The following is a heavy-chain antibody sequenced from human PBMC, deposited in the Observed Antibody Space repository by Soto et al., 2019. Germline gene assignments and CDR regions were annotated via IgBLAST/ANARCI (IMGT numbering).Heavy chain of an antibody. CDR3: ARRGAPGIAGAAGFDP. V-gene: IGHV5-51*01. J-gene: IGHJ5*02. Sequence: PGEPLKISCKGSGYSFTSYWIGWVRQMPGKGLEWMGIIYPGDSDTRYSPSFQGQVTISADKSISTAYLQWSSLKASDTAMYYCARRGAPGIAGAAGFDPWGQGTLVTVSS. D-gene: IGHD6-13*01. CDR2: IYPGDSDT. CDR1: GYSFTSYW.